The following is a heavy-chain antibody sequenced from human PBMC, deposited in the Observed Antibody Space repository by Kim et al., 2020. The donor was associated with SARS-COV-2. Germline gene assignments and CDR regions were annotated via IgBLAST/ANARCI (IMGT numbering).Heavy chain of an antibody. Sequence: ASVKVSCKASGYTFTSYGISWVRQAPGQGLEWMGWISAYNGNTNYAQKLQGRVTMTTDTSTSTAYMELRSLRSDDTAVYYCARVLRYFDYRINYFDYWAQGTLVTVSS. CDR3: ARVLRYFDYRINYFDY. V-gene: IGHV1-18*01. CDR2: ISAYNGNT. CDR1: GYTFTSYG. J-gene: IGHJ4*02. D-gene: IGHD3-9*01.